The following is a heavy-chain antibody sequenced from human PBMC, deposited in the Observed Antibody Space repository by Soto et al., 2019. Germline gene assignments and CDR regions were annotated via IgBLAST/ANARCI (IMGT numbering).Heavy chain of an antibody. Sequence: QVQLQESGPGLVKPSQTLSLTCTVSGGSISSGDYYWSWIRQPPGKGLEWIGYIYYSGSTYYNPSHKSRVTXXVXTXXNQFSLKLGSVTAADTPVYYCARQRNTYVFGAFDIWGQEKMVTVSS. J-gene: IGHJ3*02. D-gene: IGHD3-10*01. CDR1: GGSISSGDYY. V-gene: IGHV4-30-4*01. CDR3: ARQRNTYVFGAFDI. CDR2: IYYSGST.